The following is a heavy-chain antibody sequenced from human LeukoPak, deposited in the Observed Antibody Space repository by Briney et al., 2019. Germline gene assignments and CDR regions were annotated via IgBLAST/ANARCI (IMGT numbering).Heavy chain of an antibody. D-gene: IGHD2-2*02. CDR2: ISGNSGSI. J-gene: IGHJ4*02. CDR1: GFTFEDYA. V-gene: IGHV3-9*03. Sequence: GRSLRLSCAASGFTFEDYAMYWVRQIPGKGLEWVSGISGNSGSIGYADSVKGRFTISRDNAKNSLYLQMNSLRAEDMALYYCAKDTCSSTSCYRGFDYWGQGTLVTVSS. CDR3: AKDTCSSTSCYRGFDY.